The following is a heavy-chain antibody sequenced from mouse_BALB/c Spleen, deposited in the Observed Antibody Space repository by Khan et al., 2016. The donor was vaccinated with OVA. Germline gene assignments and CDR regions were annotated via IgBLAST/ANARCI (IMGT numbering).Heavy chain of an antibody. D-gene: IGHD2-10*02. Sequence: QVQLQQSGAELVKPGAPVKLSCKASGYTFTSYWMNWVKQRPGRGLEWIGRIDPSDSETHYNQKFKDKATLTVEKSSSTAYIQLSSLTSEDSAVYYCARDQYGNYFYAMDYWGQGTSVTVSS. V-gene: IGHV1-69*02. CDR2: IDPSDSET. CDR1: GYTFTSYW. CDR3: ARDQYGNYFYAMDY. J-gene: IGHJ4*01.